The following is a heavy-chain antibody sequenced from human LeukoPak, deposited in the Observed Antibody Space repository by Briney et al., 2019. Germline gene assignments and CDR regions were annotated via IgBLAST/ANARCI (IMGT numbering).Heavy chain of an antibody. CDR2: ISDSGGTT. CDR3: AKDPRGYCSRTSCTNWSDT. CDR1: GFTYSTYD. Sequence: GGSVSLSCAASGFTYSTYDVSWVRQAPGKGLEWVSSISDSGGTTYSADSVKGRFTISRDNSKNTLYLQMSSLRAEDTAAYYCAKDPRGYCSRTSCTNWSDTWSEPSLVTVSS. J-gene: IGHJ5*02. D-gene: IGHD2-2*01. V-gene: IGHV3-23*01.